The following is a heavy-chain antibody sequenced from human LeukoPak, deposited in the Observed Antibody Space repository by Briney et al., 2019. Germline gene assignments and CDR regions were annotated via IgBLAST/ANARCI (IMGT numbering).Heavy chain of an antibody. Sequence: GSLRLSCAASGFTFSNYAMIWVPQAPGKGLEWVSAISGSGSTTYYADSVKGRFTISRDNSENTLYLQMTSLRAEDTAVYYCAKGSGYSYGYYYFDYWGQGTLVTVSS. J-gene: IGHJ4*02. CDR1: GFTFSNYA. CDR3: AKGSGYSYGYYYFDY. CDR2: ISGSGSTT. D-gene: IGHD5-18*01. V-gene: IGHV3-23*01.